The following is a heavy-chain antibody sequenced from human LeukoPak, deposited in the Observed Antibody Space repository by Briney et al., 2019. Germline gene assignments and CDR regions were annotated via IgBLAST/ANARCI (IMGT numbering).Heavy chain of an antibody. CDR2: IFYSGST. D-gene: IGHD3-9*01. V-gene: IGHV4-59*01. J-gene: IGHJ4*02. Sequence: SETLSLTCTVSGDSISSYYWSWIRQPPGKGLEWIGYIFYSGSTNCNPSLKSRVTISIDTSKNQFSLKLSSVTAADTAVYYCARGILTGLDYFDYWGQGTLVTVSS. CDR1: GDSISSYY. CDR3: ARGILTGLDYFDY.